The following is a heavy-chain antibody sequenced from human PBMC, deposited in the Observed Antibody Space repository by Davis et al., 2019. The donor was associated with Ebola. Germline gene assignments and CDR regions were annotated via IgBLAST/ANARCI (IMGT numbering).Heavy chain of an antibody. J-gene: IGHJ4*02. CDR3: AKETGYSYGEPDY. CDR2: ISSSGSTI. D-gene: IGHD5-18*01. Sequence: GESLKISCAASFFPFSDYYMSWIRQAPGKGLEWVSHISSSGSTIYYADSVKGRFIISRDNAKNSLYLQMNSLRAEDTAVYYCAKETGYSYGEPDYWGQGTLVTVSS. V-gene: IGHV3-11*01. CDR1: FFPFSDYY.